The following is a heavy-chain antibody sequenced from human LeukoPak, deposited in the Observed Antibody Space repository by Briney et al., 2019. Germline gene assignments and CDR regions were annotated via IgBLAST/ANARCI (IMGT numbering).Heavy chain of an antibody. CDR1: GFTFSNYA. CDR3: ASDSGYDHHGLFDY. V-gene: IGHV3-30*04. D-gene: IGHD5-12*01. J-gene: IGHJ4*02. Sequence: GSLRLSCAASGFTFSNYAMHWVRQAPGKGLEWVAVISYDGNNKNYADSVKGRFTISRDNSKNRLYLQMNSLRADDTAVYYCASDSGYDHHGLFDYWGQGTLVTVSS. CDR2: ISYDGNNK.